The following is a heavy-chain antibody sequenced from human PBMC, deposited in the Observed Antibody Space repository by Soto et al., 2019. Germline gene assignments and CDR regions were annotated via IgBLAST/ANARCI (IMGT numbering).Heavy chain of an antibody. CDR2: IDDSGST. J-gene: IGHJ4*02. V-gene: IGHV4-39*01. D-gene: IGHD4-17*01. CDR1: SGTISSRSHY. Sequence: PSETLSLTCTVSSGTISSRSHYWAWIRQPPGKGLEWIGVIDDSGSTHYSESLKSRVTISVDTSKNQFSLKVSSVTATDTAVYYCARQGRNTRIVLIKHYATDYWGQGTQVTVSS. CDR3: ARQGRNTRIVLIKHYATDY.